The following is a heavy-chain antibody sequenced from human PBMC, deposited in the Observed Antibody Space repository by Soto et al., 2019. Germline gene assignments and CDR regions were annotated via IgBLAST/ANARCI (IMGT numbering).Heavy chain of an antibody. D-gene: IGHD4-17*01. V-gene: IGHV3-21*01. CDR2: ISISSSYI. CDR1: GFTFSSYS. Sequence: WGSLRLSCAASGFTFSSYSMNWVRQAPGKGLEWVSSISISSSYIYYADSVKGRFTISRDNAKNSLYLQMNSLRAEDTAVYYCARDAPVSGSYGDAISYYYYGMDVWGKGNTVTVSA. J-gene: IGHJ6*04. CDR3: ARDAPVSGSYGDAISYYYYGMDV.